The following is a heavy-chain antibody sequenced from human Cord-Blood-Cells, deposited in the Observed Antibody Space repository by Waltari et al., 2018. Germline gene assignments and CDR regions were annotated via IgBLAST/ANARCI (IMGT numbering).Heavy chain of an antibody. CDR3: ARGGYCSSTSCSWFDP. D-gene: IGHD2-2*01. Sequence: QVQLVQSGAEVKKPGASVKVSCKASGYTFTSYYINWVRQATGQGLEWMGWMNPNSGNTGYAQQFQGRVTMTRNTSISTAYMELSSLRSEDTAVYYCARGGYCSSTSCSWFDPWGQGTLVTVSS. J-gene: IGHJ5*02. V-gene: IGHV1-8*01. CDR1: GYTFTSYY. CDR2: MNPNSGNT.